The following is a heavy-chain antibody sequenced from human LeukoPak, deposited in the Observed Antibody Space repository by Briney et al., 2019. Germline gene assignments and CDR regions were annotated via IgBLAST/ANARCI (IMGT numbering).Heavy chain of an antibody. V-gene: IGHV4-59*08. Sequence: SETLSLTCTVSGGSISSYYWSWIRQPPGKGLEWIGYIYYSGSTNYNPSLKSRVTISVDTSKNQFSLKLSSVTAADTAVYYCARADSSSWYEWYFDLWGRGTLVTVS. CDR3: ARADSSSWYEWYFDL. D-gene: IGHD6-13*01. CDR1: GGSISSYY. J-gene: IGHJ2*01. CDR2: IYYSGST.